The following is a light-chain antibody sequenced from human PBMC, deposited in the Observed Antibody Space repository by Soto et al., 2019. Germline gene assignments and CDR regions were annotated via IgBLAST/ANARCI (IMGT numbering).Light chain of an antibody. V-gene: IGKV1-5*03. Sequence: DIQMTQSPSTLSASVGDRVTITCRSSQSISSWLAWYQQKPGKAPKLLIYKASSLETGVPSRFSGSGSGTEFTLTISSLQPDDFATYYCQHYKTSSRTFGQGTKVDIK. J-gene: IGKJ1*01. CDR2: KAS. CDR1: QSISSW. CDR3: QHYKTSSRT.